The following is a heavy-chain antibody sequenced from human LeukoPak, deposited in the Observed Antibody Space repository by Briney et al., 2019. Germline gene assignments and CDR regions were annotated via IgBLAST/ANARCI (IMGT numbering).Heavy chain of an antibody. CDR2: ICPTGTDR. J-gene: IGHJ4*02. V-gene: IGHV3-21*01. Sequence: PGGSLXXXXXAXGFTFSSCGFNWVRQAPGKGLEWVSSICPTGTDRYYADSVRGRFTIYRDNDKNSMYLQMDSLRDEDTAVYYCATESIGRHYDYWGQGTLLTVSS. CDR1: GFTFSSCG. CDR3: ATESIGRHYDY.